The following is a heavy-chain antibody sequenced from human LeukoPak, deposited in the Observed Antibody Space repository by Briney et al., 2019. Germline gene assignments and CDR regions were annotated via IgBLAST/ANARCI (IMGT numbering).Heavy chain of an antibody. CDR1: GYTFTGYY. D-gene: IGHD2-2*01. V-gene: IGHV1-2*02. Sequence: ASVKVSYKASGYTFTGYYIHWVRQAPGQGLEWTGEINPNSGGTNYAQKFQGRVTMTRDTSITPAYMELSRLRSVDTAVYYCARVLRTSSSEDAFDMWGTRTMVTVCS. CDR2: INPNSGGT. J-gene: IGHJ3*02. CDR3: ARVLRTSSSEDAFDM.